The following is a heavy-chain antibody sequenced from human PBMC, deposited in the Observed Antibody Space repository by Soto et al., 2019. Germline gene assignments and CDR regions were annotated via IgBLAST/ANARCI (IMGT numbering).Heavy chain of an antibody. CDR3: ARQNYGDYDTFDI. V-gene: IGHV3-30*03. J-gene: IGHJ3*02. Sequence: GGSLRLSCAASGFTFSSYGMHWVRQAPGKGLEWVAVISYDGSNKYYADAVQGRFTISRDNSKNTLYLQMNSLRAEDTAVYYCARQNYGDYDTFDIWGQGTMVTVSS. CDR2: ISYDGSNK. D-gene: IGHD4-17*01. CDR1: GFTFSSYG.